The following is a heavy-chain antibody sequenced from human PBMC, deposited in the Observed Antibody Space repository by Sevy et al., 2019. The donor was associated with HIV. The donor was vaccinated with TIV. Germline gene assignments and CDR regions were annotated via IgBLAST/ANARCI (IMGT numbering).Heavy chain of an antibody. J-gene: IGHJ2*01. D-gene: IGHD3-22*01. Sequence: GGSLRLSCAASGFTVSSNYMSWVRQAPGKGLEWVSVIYSGGSTYYADPVKGRFTISRDKSKNTLYLQMKSLRAEDTAVYYGARDSPYYDSSGYYRNWYFDLWGRGTLVTVSS. V-gene: IGHV3-53*01. CDR3: ARDSPYYDSSGYYRNWYFDL. CDR2: IYSGGST. CDR1: GFTVSSNY.